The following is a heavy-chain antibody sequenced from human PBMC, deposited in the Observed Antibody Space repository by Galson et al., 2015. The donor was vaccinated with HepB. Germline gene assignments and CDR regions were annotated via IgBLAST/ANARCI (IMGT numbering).Heavy chain of an antibody. J-gene: IGHJ4*02. Sequence: SLRLSCAASGFTFSYYAMAWVRQAPGKGLEWISAITPSGDNTYSADSMKGRFFISSDNSQNTLFLQMNRLRANDTAIYFCAKVFPEKTDGWYRQALYYFDSWGQGTRVTVSS. CDR2: ITPSGDNT. V-gene: IGHV3-23*01. CDR1: GFTFSYYA. CDR3: AKVFPEKTDGWYRQALYYFDS. D-gene: IGHD6-19*01.